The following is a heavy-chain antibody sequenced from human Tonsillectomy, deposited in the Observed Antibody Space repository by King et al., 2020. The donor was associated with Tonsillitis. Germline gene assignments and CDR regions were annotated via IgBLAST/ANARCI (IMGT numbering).Heavy chain of an antibody. D-gene: IGHD2-2*01. CDR2: IYSGGST. V-gene: IGHV3-53*01. J-gene: IGHJ6*03. CDR1: GFTVSSNY. CDR3: SRGHDCSSTSCYEKDYYYYMDV. Sequence: VQLVESGGGLIQPGGSLRLSCAASGFTVSSNYMSWVRQAPGKGLEWVSVIYSGGSTYYADSVKGRFTISRDNSKNTLYLQMNGLRAEDTAVYYCSRGHDCSSTSCYEKDYYYYMDVWGKGTTVTVSS.